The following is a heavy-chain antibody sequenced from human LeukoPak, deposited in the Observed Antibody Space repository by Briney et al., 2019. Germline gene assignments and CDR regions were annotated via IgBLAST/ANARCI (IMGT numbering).Heavy chain of an antibody. D-gene: IGHD2-2*01. CDR2: INHSGST. J-gene: IGHJ4*02. CDR3: ARGRGKVVPAARGYYFDY. V-gene: IGHV4-34*01. CDR1: GGSFSGYY. Sequence: SETLSLTCAVYGGSFSGYYWSWIRQPPGKGLEWIGEINHSGSTNYNPSLKSRVTISVDTSKNQFSLKLSSVTAADTAVYYCARGRGKVVPAARGYYFDYWGQGTLVTVSS.